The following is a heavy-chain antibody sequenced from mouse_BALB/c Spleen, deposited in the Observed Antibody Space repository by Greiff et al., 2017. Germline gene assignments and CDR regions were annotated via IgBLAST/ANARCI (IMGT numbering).Heavy chain of an antibody. CDR2: IHYSGST. CDR3: VGWLRRGGFAY. Sequence: VQLKESGPDLVKPSQSLSLTCTVTGYSITSGYSWPWIRQFPGNKLEWMGYIHYSGSTNYNPSLKSRISITRDTSKNQFFLQLNSVTTEDTATYYCVGWLRRGGFAYWGQGTLVTVSA. CDR1: GYSITSGYS. D-gene: IGHD2-2*01. J-gene: IGHJ3*01. V-gene: IGHV3-1*02.